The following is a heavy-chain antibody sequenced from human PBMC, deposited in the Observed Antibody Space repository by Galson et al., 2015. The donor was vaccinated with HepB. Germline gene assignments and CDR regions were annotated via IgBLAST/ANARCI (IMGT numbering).Heavy chain of an antibody. CDR3: AKRSYYDSSGYSYFDY. D-gene: IGHD3-22*01. J-gene: IGHJ4*02. CDR1: GFTFSSYS. V-gene: IGHV3-23*01. CDR2: ISGDSIYI. Sequence: SLRLSCAASGFTFSSYSMSWVRQAPGKGLEWVSAISGDSIYIYYADSVKGRFTISRDNSKNTLYLQMNSLRAEDTAMYYCAKRSYYDSSGYSYFDYWGQGTLSPSPQ.